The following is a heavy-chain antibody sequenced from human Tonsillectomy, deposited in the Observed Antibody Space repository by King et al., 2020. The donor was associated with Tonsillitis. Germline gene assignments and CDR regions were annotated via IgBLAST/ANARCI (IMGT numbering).Heavy chain of an antibody. CDR2: IRYDGRNK. V-gene: IGHV3-30*02. D-gene: IGHD6-19*01. J-gene: IGHJ6*04. CDR3: AKTLAVAGLYFYYGMDV. CDR1: GFTFSNYG. Sequence: VQLVESGGGVVQPGGSLRLSCAASGFTFSNYGMHWVRQAPGKGLEWVAFIRYDGRNKYYADSVKGRFTISRDNSKNTLYVQMNSLRAEDTAVYYCAKTLAVAGLYFYYGMDVWGKGTTVTVSS.